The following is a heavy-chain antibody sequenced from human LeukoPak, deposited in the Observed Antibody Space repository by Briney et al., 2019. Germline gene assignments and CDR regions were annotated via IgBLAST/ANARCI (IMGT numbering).Heavy chain of an antibody. CDR1: GFTFDDYA. CDR3: AKSFSPGWQEYYFDY. Sequence: PGGSLRLSCAASGFTFDDYAMHWVRQAPGKGLEWVSGISWNSGSIGYADSVKGRFTISRDNAKNSLYLQMNSLRAEDTALYYCAKSFSPGWQEYYFDYWGQGTLVTVSS. J-gene: IGHJ4*02. V-gene: IGHV3-9*01. D-gene: IGHD6-19*01. CDR2: ISWNSGSI.